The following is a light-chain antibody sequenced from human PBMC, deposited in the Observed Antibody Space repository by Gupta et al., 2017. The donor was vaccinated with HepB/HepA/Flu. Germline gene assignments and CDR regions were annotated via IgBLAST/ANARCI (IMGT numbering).Light chain of an antibody. CDR2: RNN. J-gene: IGLJ2*01. CDR3: SACDSSLSAWV. Sequence: QAGLTQPPSVSKGLRQTATLTCTGNNNNVGYQGATWLQHHQGHPPKLLSFRNNNRPSGIPERFSASRSENTAALTITGLQPEDEADYYCSACDSSLSAWVFGGGTKVTV. CDR1: NNNVGYQG. V-gene: IGLV10-54*04.